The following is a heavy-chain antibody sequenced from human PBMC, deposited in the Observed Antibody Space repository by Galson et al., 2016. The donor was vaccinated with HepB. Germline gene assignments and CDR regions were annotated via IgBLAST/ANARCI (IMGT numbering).Heavy chain of an antibody. V-gene: IGHV5-10-1*01. CDR2: IDPSDSYT. CDR3: ARLVQADYFDY. CDR1: AYDFTNYW. J-gene: IGHJ4*02. Sequence: QSGAEVKRPGESLRISCTASAYDFTNYWITWIRQMPGKGLEWMGRIDPSDSYTSYSPSFQGHVTISADRSISTAFLQWSSLKASDTAIYYCARLVQADYFDYWGQGALVTVSS. D-gene: IGHD2-2*01.